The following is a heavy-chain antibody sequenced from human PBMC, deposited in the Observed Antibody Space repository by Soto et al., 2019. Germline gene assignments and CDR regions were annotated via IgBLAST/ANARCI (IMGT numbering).Heavy chain of an antibody. D-gene: IGHD2-15*01. CDR2: ISYDGSNK. Sequence: QVQLVESGGGVVQPGRSLRLSCAASGFTFSSYGMHWVRQAPGKGLEWVAVISYDGSNKYYADSVKGRFTISRDNSKNTLYLQMNSLRAEDTAVYYCAKGNPRPSLGYCSGGSCSKDYYYGMDVWGQGTTVTVSS. J-gene: IGHJ6*02. V-gene: IGHV3-30*18. CDR3: AKGNPRPSLGYCSGGSCSKDYYYGMDV. CDR1: GFTFSSYG.